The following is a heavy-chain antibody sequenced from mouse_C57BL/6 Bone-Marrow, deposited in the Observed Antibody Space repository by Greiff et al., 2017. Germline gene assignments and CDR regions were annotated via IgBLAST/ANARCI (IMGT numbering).Heavy chain of an antibody. CDR2: IDPENGDT. CDR1: GFNIKDDY. Sequence: EVKLMESGAELVRPGASVKLSCTASGFNIKDDYMHWVKQRPEQGLAWIGWIDPENGDTEYASKFQGKATITADTSSNTAYLQLSSLTSEDTAVYYCTTYSNYVWCAYWGQGTLVTVSA. J-gene: IGHJ3*01. V-gene: IGHV14-4*01. D-gene: IGHD2-5*01. CDR3: TTYSNYVWCAY.